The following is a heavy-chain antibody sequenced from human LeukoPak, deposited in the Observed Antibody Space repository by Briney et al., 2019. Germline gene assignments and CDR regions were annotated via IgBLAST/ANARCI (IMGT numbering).Heavy chain of an antibody. J-gene: IGHJ4*02. V-gene: IGHV1-3*01. CDR1: GYTFTRYA. CDR2: INAGNGNT. Sequence: ASVKVSCKASGYTFTRYAMHWVRQAPGQRLEWMGWINAGNGNTKYSQKFQGRVTITRDTSASTAYMELSSLRSEDTAVYYCAATLHDYERVFDYWGQGTLVTVSS. CDR3: AATLHDYERVFDY. D-gene: IGHD4-17*01.